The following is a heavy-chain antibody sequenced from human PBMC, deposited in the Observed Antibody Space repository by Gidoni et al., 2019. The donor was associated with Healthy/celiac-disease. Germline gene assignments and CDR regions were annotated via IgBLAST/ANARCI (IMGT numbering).Heavy chain of an antibody. CDR1: GGSFSGYY. Sequence: QVQLQQWGAGLLKPSETLSLTCAVYGGSFSGYYWLWIRQPPGKGLEWIGEINHSGSTNYNPSLKSRVTISVDTSKNQFSLKLSSVTAADTAVYYCARGRAVYYDSSGTGYFDLWGRGTLVTVSS. V-gene: IGHV4-34*01. CDR3: ARGRAVYYDSSGTGYFDL. D-gene: IGHD3-22*01. CDR2: INHSGST. J-gene: IGHJ2*01.